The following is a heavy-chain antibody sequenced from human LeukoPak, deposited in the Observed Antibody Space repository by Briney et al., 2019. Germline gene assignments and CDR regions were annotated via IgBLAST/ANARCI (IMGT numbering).Heavy chain of an antibody. J-gene: IGHJ4*02. CDR3: ARGESSSWYHY. Sequence: SETLSLTCAVYGGSFSGYYWSWIRQPPGKGLEWIGEINHSGSTNYNPSLKSRVTISVDTSKNQFSLKLSSVTAADTAVYYCARGESSSWYHYWGQGTLVTVSS. CDR2: INHSGST. D-gene: IGHD6-13*01. V-gene: IGHV4-34*01. CDR1: GGSFSGYY.